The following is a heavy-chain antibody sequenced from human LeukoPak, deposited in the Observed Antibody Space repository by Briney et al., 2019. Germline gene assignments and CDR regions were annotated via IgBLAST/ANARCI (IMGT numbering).Heavy chain of an antibody. CDR2: ISYDGSNK. D-gene: IGHD6-13*01. CDR1: GFTFSNYP. V-gene: IGHV3-30-3*01. CDR3: AREEPAGTLYY. J-gene: IGHJ4*02. Sequence: GGSLRLSCAASGFTFSNYPIHWVRQAPGKGLEWVAVISYDGSNKYYADSVKGRFTISRDNSKNTLYLQMNSLRAEDTAVYYCAREEPAGTLYYWGQGTLVTVSS.